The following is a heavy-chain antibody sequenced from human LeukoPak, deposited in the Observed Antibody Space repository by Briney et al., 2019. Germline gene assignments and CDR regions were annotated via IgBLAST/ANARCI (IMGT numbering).Heavy chain of an antibody. J-gene: IGHJ4*02. V-gene: IGHV4-30-4*01. CDR2: IHDSGTT. CDR1: GGSIRSGGYY. Sequence: PSETLSLTCTVSGGSIRSGGYYWSWIRQPPGKGLEWIGYIHDSGTTYYNPSLQSRVTISADTSQNRFSLQLNFVTAADTAVYYCARCSPAADYWGQGALVTVSS. CDR3: ARCSPAADY. D-gene: IGHD2-15*01.